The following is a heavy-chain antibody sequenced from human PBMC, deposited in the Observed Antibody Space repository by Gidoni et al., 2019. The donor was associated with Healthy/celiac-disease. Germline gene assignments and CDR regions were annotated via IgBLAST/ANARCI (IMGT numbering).Heavy chain of an antibody. CDR2: IYYSGST. CDR3: ARRNDSSGYHYGGDAFDI. CDR1: GGSISSSRYY. Sequence: QLQLQESGPGLVKPSETLSPTCTVSGGSISSSRYYWGWIRQPPGKGLEWIGSIYYSGSTYYNPSLKSRVTISVDTSKNQFSLKLSSVTAADTAVYYCARRNDSSGYHYGGDAFDIWGQGTMVTVSS. J-gene: IGHJ3*02. D-gene: IGHD3-22*01. V-gene: IGHV4-39*01.